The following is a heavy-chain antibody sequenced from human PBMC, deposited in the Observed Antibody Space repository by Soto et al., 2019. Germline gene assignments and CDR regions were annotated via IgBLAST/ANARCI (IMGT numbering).Heavy chain of an antibody. CDR2: IYHTGST. CDR1: GGSINTYY. CDR3: ARMGPSLQPHFFDS. V-gene: IGHV4-59*01. J-gene: IGHJ4*02. Sequence: SETLSLTCTVSGGSINTYYWSWIRQPPGKGLEWIGYIYHTGSTNYNPSLKSRVTTSVDTSKNQFSLKLSSVTAADTALYYCARMGPSLQPHFFDSWGQGTLVTVSS.